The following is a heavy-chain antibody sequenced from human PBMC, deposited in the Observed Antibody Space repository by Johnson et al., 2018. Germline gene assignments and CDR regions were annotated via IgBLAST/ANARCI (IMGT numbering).Heavy chain of an antibody. CDR1: GGTFSSYA. D-gene: IGHD3-22*01. Sequence: VQLVQSGAEVKKPGSSVKVSCKASGGTFSSYAISWVRQAPGQGLEWMGGIIPIFGTANYVQKFQGRVTITADESTSTAYMELSSLRSGATAVYYCARDLESSGYSGAFEIWGQGTMVTVSS. CDR3: ARDLESSGYSGAFEI. V-gene: IGHV1-69*01. CDR2: IIPIFGTA. J-gene: IGHJ3*02.